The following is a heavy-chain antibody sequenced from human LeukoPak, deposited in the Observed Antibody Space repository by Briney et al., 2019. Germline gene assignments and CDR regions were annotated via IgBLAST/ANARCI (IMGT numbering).Heavy chain of an antibody. CDR3: ARGRGSGHKENWFDP. D-gene: IGHD6-19*01. CDR1: GYTFTTYD. J-gene: IGHJ5*02. Sequence: ASVKVSCKASGYTFTTYDINWVRQATGRGLEWMGWMNPNSGNTGYTQKIQGRVTMTRNTSISTAYMELSSLRSEDTAVYYCARGRGSGHKENWFDPWGQGTLVTVSS. V-gene: IGHV1-8*01. CDR2: MNPNSGNT.